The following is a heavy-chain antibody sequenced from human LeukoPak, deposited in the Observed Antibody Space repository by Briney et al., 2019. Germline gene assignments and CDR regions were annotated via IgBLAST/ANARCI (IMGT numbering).Heavy chain of an antibody. Sequence: GGSLRLSCAASGFTFSSYAMSWVRQAPGKGLEWVSAISGSGGSTYYADSVKGRFTISRDNAKNSLYLQMNSLRAEDTAVYYCARASREWNWYFDLWGRGTLVTVSS. CDR1: GFTFSSYA. CDR2: ISGSGGST. V-gene: IGHV3-23*01. J-gene: IGHJ2*01. CDR3: ARASREWNWYFDL. D-gene: IGHD3-3*01.